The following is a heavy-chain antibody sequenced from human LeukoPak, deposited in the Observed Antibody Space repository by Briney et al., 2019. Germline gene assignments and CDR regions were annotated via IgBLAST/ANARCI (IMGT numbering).Heavy chain of an antibody. CDR1: GGSFSGYY. V-gene: IGHV4-34*01. J-gene: IGHJ4*02. Sequence: SETLSLTCAVYGGSFSGYYWSRIRQPPGKGLEWIGEINHSGSTNYNPSLKSRVTISVDTSKNQFSLKLSSVTAADTAVYYCARRSYYYGSGSTFGYWGQGTLVTVSS. CDR3: ARRSYYYGSGSTFGY. CDR2: INHSGST. D-gene: IGHD3-10*01.